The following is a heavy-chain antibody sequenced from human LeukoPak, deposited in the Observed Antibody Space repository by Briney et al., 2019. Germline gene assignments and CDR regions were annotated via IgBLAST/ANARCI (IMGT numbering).Heavy chain of an antibody. CDR2: IYHSGST. Sequence: SETLSLTCAVSGGSISSGGYSWSWIRQPPGKGLEWIGYIYHSGSTYYNPSLKSRVTISVDRSKNQFSLKLSSVTAADTAVYYCVRYDQYDSSASTARWFDPWGQGTLVTVSS. CDR1: GGSISSGGYS. V-gene: IGHV4-30-2*01. J-gene: IGHJ5*02. CDR3: VRYDQYDSSASTARWFDP. D-gene: IGHD3-22*01.